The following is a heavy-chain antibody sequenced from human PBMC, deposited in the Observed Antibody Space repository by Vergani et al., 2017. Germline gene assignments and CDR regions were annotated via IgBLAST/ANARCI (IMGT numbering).Heavy chain of an antibody. CDR1: GGSFSGYY. V-gene: IGHV4-34*01. J-gene: IGHJ2*01. Sequence: QVQLPQWGAGLLKPSETLSLTCAVYGGSFSGYYWSWIRQPPGKGLEWIGEINHSGSTNYNPSLKSRVTISVDTSKNQFSLKLSSVTAADTAVYYCARGQQQPRHWYFDLWGRGTLVTVSS. CDR2: INHSGST. CDR3: ARGQQQPRHWYFDL. D-gene: IGHD6-13*01.